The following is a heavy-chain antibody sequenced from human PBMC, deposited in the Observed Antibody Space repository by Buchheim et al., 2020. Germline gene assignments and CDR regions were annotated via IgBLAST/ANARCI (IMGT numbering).Heavy chain of an antibody. V-gene: IGHV4-30-4*01. J-gene: IGHJ4*02. CDR1: GGSISSGYYY. D-gene: IGHD2-15*01. CDR3: ARDEDCSGGSCYGAGDY. Sequence: QVQLQESGPGLVKPSQTLSLPCTVSGGSISSGYYYWSWIRQPPGKGLEGIGYIYYSGSTYYNPSLKSRVTIPVDKSKNQFSLKLSSVTAADTAVYYCARDEDCSGGSCYGAGDYWGQGTL. CDR2: IYYSGST.